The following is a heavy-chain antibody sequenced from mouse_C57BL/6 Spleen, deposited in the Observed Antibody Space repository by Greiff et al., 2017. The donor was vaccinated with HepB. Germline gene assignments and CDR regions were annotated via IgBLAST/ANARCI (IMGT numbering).Heavy chain of an antibody. CDR1: GFTFSSYA. J-gene: IGHJ2*01. CDR2: ISDGGSYT. CDR3: ARDRLFFDY. Sequence: EVKLVESGGGLVKPGGSLKLSCAASGFTFSSYAMSWVRQTPEKRLEWVATISDGGSYTYYPDNVKGRFTISRDYAKNNLYLQMSHLKSEDTAMYYCARDRLFFDYWGQGTTLTVSS. V-gene: IGHV5-4*01.